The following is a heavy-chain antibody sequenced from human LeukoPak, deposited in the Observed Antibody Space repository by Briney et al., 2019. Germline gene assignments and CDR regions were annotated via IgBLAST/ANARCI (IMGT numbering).Heavy chain of an antibody. CDR2: ISSSSSYI. V-gene: IGHV3-21*01. CDR1: GFTFSSYS. Sequence: GGSLRLSCAASGFTFSSYSMNWVRQAPGKGLEWVSSISSSSSYIYYADSVKGRFTISRDNAKNSLYLQMNSLRAEDTAVYYCAREESSSSGYYFDYWGQGTLVTVSS. D-gene: IGHD6-6*01. CDR3: AREESSSSGYYFDY. J-gene: IGHJ4*02.